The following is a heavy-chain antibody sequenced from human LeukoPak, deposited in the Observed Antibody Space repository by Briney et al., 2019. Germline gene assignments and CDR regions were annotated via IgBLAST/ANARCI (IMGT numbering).Heavy chain of an antibody. CDR3: VREASYGDQTMDV. V-gene: IGHV3-30-3*01. CDR1: GFTFSSYA. CDR2: ISYDGSNK. J-gene: IGHJ6*02. Sequence: GGSLRLSCAASGFTFSSYAMHWVRQAPGKGLEWVAVISYDGSNKYYADSVKGRFTISRDNSKNTLYLQMNSLRAEDTAVYYCVREASYGDQTMDVWGQGTTVTVSS. D-gene: IGHD4-17*01.